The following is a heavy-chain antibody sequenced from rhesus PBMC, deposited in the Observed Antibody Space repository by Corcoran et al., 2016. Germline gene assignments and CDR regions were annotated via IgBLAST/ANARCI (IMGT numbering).Heavy chain of an antibody. CDR2: ISSGRTN. D-gene: IGHD5-36*01. Sequence: VQLQESGPGLVTPSETLSLTCAVSGYSITRGYYWAWIRQPPGKGLEWVGHISSGRTNYLNPSLKSRVMLSVDTSKNQFSLRLSSVTAADTAVYYCARQNGYNYGADDYWGQGVLVTVSS. CDR3: ARQNGYNYGADDY. CDR1: GYSITRGYY. J-gene: IGHJ4*01. V-gene: IGHV4S14*01.